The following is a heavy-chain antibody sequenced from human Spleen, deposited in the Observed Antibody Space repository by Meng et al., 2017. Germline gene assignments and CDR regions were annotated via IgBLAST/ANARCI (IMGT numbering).Heavy chain of an antibody. V-gene: IGHV3-11*04. Sequence: GGSLRLSCAASGFTFSNAWMSWIRQAPGKGLEWLSSISGSGNTKKYSDSVKGRFTISRDNAKNSLYLQINSLRSEDTAVYYCARATFWSGYTVDYWGQGTLVTVSS. D-gene: IGHD3-3*01. CDR1: GFTFSNAW. CDR2: ISGSGNTK. J-gene: IGHJ4*02. CDR3: ARATFWSGYTVDY.